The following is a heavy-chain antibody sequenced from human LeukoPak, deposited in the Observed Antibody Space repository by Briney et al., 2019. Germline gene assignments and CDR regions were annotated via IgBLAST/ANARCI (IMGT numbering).Heavy chain of an antibody. Sequence: SETLSLTCTVSGGSISSGSYYWSWIRQPAGKGLEWIGRIYTSGSTNYNPSLKSRVTISVDTSKNQFSLKLSSVTAADTAVYYCERGRGGMVRGVITNYYYYYYMDVWGKGTTVTISS. D-gene: IGHD3-10*01. V-gene: IGHV4-61*02. CDR3: ERGRGGMVRGVITNYYYYYYMDV. CDR2: IYTSGST. CDR1: GGSISSGSYY. J-gene: IGHJ6*03.